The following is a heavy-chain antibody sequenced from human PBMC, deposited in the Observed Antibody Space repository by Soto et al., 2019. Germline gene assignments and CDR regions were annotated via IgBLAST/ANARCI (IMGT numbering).Heavy chain of an antibody. CDR2: IWYDGSNK. D-gene: IGHD6-19*01. Sequence: QMQLVESGGGVVQPGRSLRLSCAASGFTFSSYGMHWVRQAPGKGLEWVAVIWYDGSNKYYADSVKGRFTISRDNSKNTLYLQMNSLRAEDTAVYYCARDMAVAGTPNFDYWGQGTLVTVSS. V-gene: IGHV3-33*01. CDR1: GFTFSSYG. J-gene: IGHJ4*02. CDR3: ARDMAVAGTPNFDY.